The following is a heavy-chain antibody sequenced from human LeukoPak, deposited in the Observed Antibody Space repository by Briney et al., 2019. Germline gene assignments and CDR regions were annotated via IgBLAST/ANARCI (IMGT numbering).Heavy chain of an antibody. CDR1: GYSFSDYY. D-gene: IGHD6-19*01. CDR2: INPYSGGT. V-gene: IGHV1-2*06. Sequence: ASVKVSCKASGYSFSDYYMNWVRQAPGQGLEWMGRINPYSGGTKIAQKLQGRVTLTRDTSTSTVYMELSRLTSGDTALYYCARDTSGWSNGKFYFYMDVWGKGTTVTVSS. CDR3: ARDTSGWSNGKFYFYMDV. J-gene: IGHJ6*03.